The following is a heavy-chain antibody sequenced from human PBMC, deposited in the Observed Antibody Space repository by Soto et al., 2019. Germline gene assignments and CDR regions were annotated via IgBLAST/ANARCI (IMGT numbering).Heavy chain of an antibody. V-gene: IGHV4-30-2*01. CDR2: IYHSGST. J-gene: IGHJ5*02. Sequence: SETLSLTCAVSGGSISSGGYSWSWIRQPPGKGLEWIGYIYHSGSTYYNPSLKSRVTISVDRSKNQFSLKLSSVTAADTAVYYCARAPDSSGYYYWFDPWGQGTLVTVSS. CDR3: ARAPDSSGYYYWFDP. D-gene: IGHD3-22*01. CDR1: GGSISSGGYS.